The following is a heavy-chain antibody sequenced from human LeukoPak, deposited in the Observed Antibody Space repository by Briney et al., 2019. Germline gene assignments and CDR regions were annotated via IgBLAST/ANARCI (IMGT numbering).Heavy chain of an antibody. V-gene: IGHV1-2*02. CDR1: GYTFIAYY. D-gene: IGHD2-8*01. CDR3: AGGYCTNGVCYNDY. J-gene: IGHJ4*02. CDR2: INPNTGDT. Sequence: ASVKVSCKASGYTFIAYYIHWLRQAPGQGLAWIGWINPNTGDTNYAQNFQGRVTMIRDASISTADMGLNRLRSDDTAVYYCAGGYCTNGVCYNDYWGQGTLVTVSS.